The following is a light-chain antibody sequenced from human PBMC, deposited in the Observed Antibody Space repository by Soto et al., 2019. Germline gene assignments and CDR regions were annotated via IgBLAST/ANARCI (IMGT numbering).Light chain of an antibody. Sequence: DIQMTQTPSSLSASVGDRVTITCRASQNIKNYLIWYQQKPGKAPKLLIYTASSLQSGVPSRFSGSGFGTDFSLTIDSLQPEDFASYYCQQSYSTPWTFGRGTKVDIK. V-gene: IGKV1-39*01. CDR1: QNIKNY. CDR3: QQSYSTPWT. J-gene: IGKJ1*01. CDR2: TAS.